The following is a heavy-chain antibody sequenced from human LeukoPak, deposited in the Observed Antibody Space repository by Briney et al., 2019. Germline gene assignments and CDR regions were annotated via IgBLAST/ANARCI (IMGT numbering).Heavy chain of an antibody. Sequence: GGSLRLSCAASKFIFGDYNMNWVRQAPGKGLEWVSAISGSGIDKYYADSVKGRFTISRDNAKNSLYLQMNGLRAEDTAVYYCVRRETVFGVVTNFDYWGKGVLVTVSS. CDR3: VRRETVFGVVTNFDY. CDR2: ISGSGIDK. D-gene: IGHD3-3*01. CDR1: KFIFGDYN. J-gene: IGHJ4*02. V-gene: IGHV3-21*01.